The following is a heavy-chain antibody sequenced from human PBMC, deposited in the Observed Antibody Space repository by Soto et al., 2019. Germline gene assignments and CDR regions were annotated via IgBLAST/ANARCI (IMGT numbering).Heavy chain of an antibody. Sequence: EVQLVESGGSLVQPGGSLRLSCAASGFTFSSYSMHWVRQAPGKGLEYVSAISSNGGTTSYANSVKVRFTISRDNSKNMLYLQMGSLRAEDMAVYYCGGYSGDGIWSWGQGTLVTVSS. CDR3: GGYSGDGIWS. CDR2: ISSNGGTT. D-gene: IGHD1-26*01. V-gene: IGHV3-64*01. J-gene: IGHJ5*02. CDR1: GFTFSSYS.